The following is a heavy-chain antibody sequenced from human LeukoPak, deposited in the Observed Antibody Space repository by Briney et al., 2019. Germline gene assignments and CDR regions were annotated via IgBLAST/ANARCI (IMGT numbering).Heavy chain of an antibody. CDR1: GGSISGFY. J-gene: IGHJ4*02. V-gene: IGHV4-59*12. CDR2: IYYSGSA. CDR3: ARDHSMVTTFDY. D-gene: IGHD2-21*02. Sequence: SETLSLTCTVSGGSISGFYWGWIRQPPGKGLEWIGFIYYSGSANYSPSLKSRVTMSVDTSKKQFSLKLSSVTVADTAMYYCARDHSMVTTFDYWGQGTLVTVSS.